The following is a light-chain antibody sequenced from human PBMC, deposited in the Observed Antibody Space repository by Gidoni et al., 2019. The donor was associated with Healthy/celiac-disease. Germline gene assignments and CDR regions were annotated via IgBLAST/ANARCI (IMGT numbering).Light chain of an antibody. Sequence: SVLTQPPSVSGAPGQRVTIPCTGSSSNIGAGYDVHWYQQLPGTAPKLLIYGNSNRPSGVPDRFSGSKSGTSASLAITGLQAEDEADYYCQSYDSSLSGPLFGGGTKLTVL. CDR1: SSNIGAGYD. J-gene: IGLJ2*01. CDR2: GNS. CDR3: QSYDSSLSGPL. V-gene: IGLV1-40*01.